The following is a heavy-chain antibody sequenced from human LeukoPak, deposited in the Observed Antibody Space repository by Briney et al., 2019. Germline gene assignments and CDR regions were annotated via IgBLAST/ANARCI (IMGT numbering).Heavy chain of an antibody. V-gene: IGHV3-30*03. Sequence: GGSLRLSCAASGFTFSSYGMHWVRQAPGKGLEWVAVISYDGSNKYYADSVKGRFTISRDNSKNTLYLQMNSLRAEDTAVYYCVRNFRSSWPKGDWFDPWGQGTLVTVSS. D-gene: IGHD6-13*01. CDR1: GFTFSSYG. J-gene: IGHJ5*02. CDR2: ISYDGSNK. CDR3: VRNFRSSWPKGDWFDP.